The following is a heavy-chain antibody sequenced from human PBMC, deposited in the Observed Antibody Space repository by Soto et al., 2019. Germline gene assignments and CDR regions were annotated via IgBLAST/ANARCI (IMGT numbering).Heavy chain of an antibody. CDR3: AKNGLDNSPSAIDS. D-gene: IGHD2-8*01. Sequence: PGGSLRLSCAASGFTFRKNVLSWVRQAPGKALDWVSGITGSGRDTYYADSVKGRFTISRDNSKNMVFLQMNSLRAEDTALYYCAKNGLDNSPSAIDSWGPGTPVTVSS. V-gene: IGHV3-23*01. CDR2: ITGSGRDT. J-gene: IGHJ4*02. CDR1: GFTFRKNV.